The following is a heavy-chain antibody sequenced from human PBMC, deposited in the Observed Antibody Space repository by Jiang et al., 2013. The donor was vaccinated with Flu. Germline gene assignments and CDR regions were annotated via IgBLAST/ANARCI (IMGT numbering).Heavy chain of an antibody. CDR1: GFTFDDYA. CDR2: LSWNSGRI. CDR3: DKKIEVRGTYYAATSMD. V-gene: IGHV3-9*01. J-gene: IGHJ6*01. D-gene: IGHD1-26*01. Sequence: VQLVESGGALVPPGRSLRLSCAASGFTFDDYAMHWVRQGPGKGLEWVASLSWNSGRIAYADSVKSRFTISRDNTKNSLYLHMNSLRLEDTAVYYCDKKIEVRGTYYAATSMD.